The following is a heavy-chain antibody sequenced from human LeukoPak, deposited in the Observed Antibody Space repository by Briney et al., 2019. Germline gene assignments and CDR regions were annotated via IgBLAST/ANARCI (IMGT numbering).Heavy chain of an antibody. V-gene: IGHV3-7*01. J-gene: IGHJ6*02. Sequence: GGSLRLSCAASGFIFTNAYMSWVRQAPGKGLEWVANIKEDGSEKYYVDSVKGRFTVSRDNAENSLYLQMNSLRAEDTGVYYCARYNMDVWGQGTTVTVSS. D-gene: IGHD1-20*01. CDR2: IKEDGSEK. CDR1: GFIFTNAY. CDR3: ARYNMDV.